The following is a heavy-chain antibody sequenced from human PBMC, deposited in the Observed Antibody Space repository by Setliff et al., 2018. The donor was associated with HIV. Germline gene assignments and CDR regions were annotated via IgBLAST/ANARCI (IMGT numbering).Heavy chain of an antibody. CDR1: GFPFRNSA. D-gene: IGHD3-9*01. Sequence: PGESLKISCVASGFPFRNSAVSWIRQAPGKGLQWVSAVSGSGATTYDAASVKGRFTISRDNLKSMVYLQMNSLRAEDTAIYYGAKDHAGGGYHDILPPSWGQGTMVTVSS. V-gene: IGHV3-23*01. J-gene: IGHJ3*01. CDR2: VSGSGATT. CDR3: AKDHAGGGYHDILPPS.